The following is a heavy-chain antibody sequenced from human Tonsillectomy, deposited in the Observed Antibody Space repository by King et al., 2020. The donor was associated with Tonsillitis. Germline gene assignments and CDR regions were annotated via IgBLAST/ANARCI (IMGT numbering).Heavy chain of an antibody. CDR2: ISYDGKNK. CDR1: AFTFRTYV. J-gene: IGHJ3*02. Sequence: VQLVESGGGVVQPGTSLRLSCEVSAFTFRTYVLDWVRQAPGKGLEWVAVISYDGKNKVYAESVKGRFTISRDNSKNTLFMQLNSLRPEDTAGYSCAVRRDCSDSNCYNSFYIWGQGTMVTVSS. D-gene: IGHD2-2*02. CDR3: AVRRDCSDSNCYNSFYI. V-gene: IGHV3-30*04.